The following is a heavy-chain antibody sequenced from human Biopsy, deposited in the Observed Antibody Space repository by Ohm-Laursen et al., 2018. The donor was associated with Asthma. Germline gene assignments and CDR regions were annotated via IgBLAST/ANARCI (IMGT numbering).Heavy chain of an antibody. Sequence: SLRLSCIASGFNFHNYGMNWVRRAPGKGLEWVAQILFDGRKINYPDSVKGRFTIPRDNSKNMVYLQMNSLRPEDTAVYYCAKDRVAGRSYYFDYWGQGSLVSFSS. V-gene: IGHV3-30*18. CDR1: GFNFHNYG. J-gene: IGHJ4*02. CDR2: ILFDGRKI. D-gene: IGHD6-13*01. CDR3: AKDRVAGRSYYFDY.